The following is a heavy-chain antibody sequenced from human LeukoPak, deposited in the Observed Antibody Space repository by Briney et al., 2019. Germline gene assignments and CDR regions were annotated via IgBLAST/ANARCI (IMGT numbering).Heavy chain of an antibody. D-gene: IGHD3-3*01. CDR3: ARSGTYDFWSGRFDY. Sequence: SETLSLTCTVSGGSISSYYWSWIRQPPGKGLEWIGYIYYSGSTTYNPSLKSRVTISVDTSKNQFSLKLSSVTAADTAVYYCARSGTYDFWSGRFDYWGQGTLVTVSS. CDR2: IYYSGST. V-gene: IGHV4-59*01. CDR1: GGSISSYY. J-gene: IGHJ4*02.